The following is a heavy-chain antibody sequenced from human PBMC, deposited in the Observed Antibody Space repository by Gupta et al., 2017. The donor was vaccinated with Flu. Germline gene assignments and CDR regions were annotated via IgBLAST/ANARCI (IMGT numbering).Heavy chain of an antibody. CDR1: GVTLRDHY. J-gene: IGHJ4*02. CDR3: AREVLGSSIAARRGYYFDY. V-gene: IGHV3-72*01. CDR2: TRNKANSYTT. D-gene: IGHD6-6*01. Sequence: EVQLVESGGGLIQPGGSLRLYCAASGVTLRDHYMDWVRQAPGKGLEWVGRTRNKANSYTTEYAASVKGRFTISRDDSKNSLYLQMNSLKTEDTAVYYCAREVLGSSIAARRGYYFDYWGQGTLVTVSS.